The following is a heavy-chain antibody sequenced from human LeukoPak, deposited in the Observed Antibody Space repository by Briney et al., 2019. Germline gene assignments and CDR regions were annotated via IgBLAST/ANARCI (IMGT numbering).Heavy chain of an antibody. J-gene: IGHJ6*02. CDR3: ARSRITMVRERYYGMDV. CDR2: INPNSGGT. V-gene: IGHV1-2*04. Sequence: ASVKVSCKASGYTFTGYYMHWVRQAPGQGLEWMGWINPNSGGTNYAQKFQGWVTMTRDTSISTAYMELSRLRSDDTAVYYCARSRITMVRERYYGMDVWGQGTTVTVSS. D-gene: IGHD3-10*01. CDR1: GYTFTGYY.